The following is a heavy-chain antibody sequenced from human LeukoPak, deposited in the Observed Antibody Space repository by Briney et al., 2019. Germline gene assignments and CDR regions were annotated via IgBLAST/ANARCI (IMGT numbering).Heavy chain of an antibody. CDR2: MNPNSGNT. CDR3: ARVLAPNWFDP. CDR1: GHAFTSYD. V-gene: IGHV1-8*03. J-gene: IGHJ5*02. Sequence: ASVKVSCKASGHAFTSYDINWVRQATGQGLEWMGWMNPNSGNTGYAQKFQGRVTITRNTSISTAYMELSSLRSEDTAVYYCARVLAPNWFDPWGQGTLVTVSS. D-gene: IGHD1-26*01.